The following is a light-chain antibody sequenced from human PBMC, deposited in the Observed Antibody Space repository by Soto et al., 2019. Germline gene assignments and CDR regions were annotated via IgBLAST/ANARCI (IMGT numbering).Light chain of an antibody. Sequence: IPMTQSPSSLSASVGARVTITRRASPSISSYLNWYQKKPGKDPKILIYAASSLQSGVPSRFSGSGSGTDFNLTISSLQTEDFATYYCQQSYSTPPDFGQGTRVEIK. J-gene: IGKJ5*01. CDR2: AAS. CDR3: QQSYSTPPD. V-gene: IGKV1-39*01. CDR1: PSISSY.